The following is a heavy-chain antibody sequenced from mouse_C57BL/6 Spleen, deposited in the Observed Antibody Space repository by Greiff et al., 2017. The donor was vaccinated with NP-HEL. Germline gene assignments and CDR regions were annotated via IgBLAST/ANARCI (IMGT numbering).Heavy chain of an antibody. CDR2: ISSGSSTI. J-gene: IGHJ4*01. D-gene: IGHD1-1*01. CDR1: GFTFSDYG. CDR3: ARVYVAIDY. Sequence: VQLKESGGGLVKPGGSLKLSCAASGFTFSDYGMHWVRQAPEKGLEWVAYISSGSSTIYYADTVKGRFTISRDNAKNTLFLQMTSLRSEDTAMYYCARVYVAIDYWGQGTSVTVSS. V-gene: IGHV5-17*01.